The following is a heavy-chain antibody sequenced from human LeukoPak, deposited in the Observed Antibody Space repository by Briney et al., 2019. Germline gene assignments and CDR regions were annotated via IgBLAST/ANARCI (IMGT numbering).Heavy chain of an antibody. CDR1: GGSISSYY. CDR3: ARVPRRYYYGSGSYHSSARFDP. CDR2: IYYSGST. V-gene: IGHV4-59*01. D-gene: IGHD3-10*01. J-gene: IGHJ5*02. Sequence: SETLSLTCTVSGGSISSYYWSWIRQPPGKGLEWIGHIYYSGSTNYNPSLKSRVTISLDTCQNQFALEKDPATAADTAVYYCARVPRRYYYGSGSYHSSARFDPWGQGTLVTVSS.